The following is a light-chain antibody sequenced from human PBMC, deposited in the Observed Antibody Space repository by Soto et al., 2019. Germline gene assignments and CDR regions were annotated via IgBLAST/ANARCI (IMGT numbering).Light chain of an antibody. V-gene: IGLV2-11*01. CDR2: AVN. CDR1: RSDVGDYNY. CDR3: CSYAGSYTWV. J-gene: IGLJ3*02. Sequence: QSALTQPRSVSGSPGQSVTISCTGTRSDVGDYNYVSWYQQHPGKAPKLLIYAVNMRPSGVTDRFSGSKSGNTASLTISGLQAEDEADYSCCSYAGSYTWVFGGGTKLTVL.